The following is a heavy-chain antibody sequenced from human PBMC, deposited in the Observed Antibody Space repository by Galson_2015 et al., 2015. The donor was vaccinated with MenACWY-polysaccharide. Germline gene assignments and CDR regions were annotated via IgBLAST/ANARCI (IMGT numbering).Heavy chain of an antibody. CDR2: ISYDGSNK. CDR1: GFTFSSYA. Sequence: SLRLSCAASGFTFSSYAMHWVRQAPGKGLEWVAVISYDGSNKYYADSVKGRFTISRDNSKNTLYLQMNSLRAEDTAVYYCARGAYCSSTSCYYYYGMDVWGQGTTVTVSS. J-gene: IGHJ6*02. V-gene: IGHV3-30-3*01. CDR3: ARGAYCSSTSCYYYYGMDV. D-gene: IGHD2-2*01.